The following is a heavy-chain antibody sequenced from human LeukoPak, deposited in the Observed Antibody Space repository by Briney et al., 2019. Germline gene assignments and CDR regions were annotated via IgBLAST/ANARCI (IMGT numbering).Heavy chain of an antibody. J-gene: IGHJ4*02. CDR2: VHYSGSS. Sequence: SETLSLTCSVSGDSISSFYWNWIRQSPGRGLEWIGNVHYSGSSIYNPSLRSRVTMSIDTSKKQFFLKLRSVTAADTAVYYCVLAPNSNWFDFWGQGTLVTVSS. D-gene: IGHD2-15*01. V-gene: IGHV4-59*08. CDR3: VLAPNSNWFDF. CDR1: GDSISSFY.